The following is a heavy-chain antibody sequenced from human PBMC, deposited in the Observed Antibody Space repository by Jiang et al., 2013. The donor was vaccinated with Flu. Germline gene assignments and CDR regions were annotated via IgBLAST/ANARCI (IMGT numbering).Heavy chain of an antibody. CDR3: ASPYYDILTGYPAQNWFDP. V-gene: IGHV1-69*06. D-gene: IGHD3-9*01. CDR2: IIPIFGTA. J-gene: IGHJ5*02. CDR1: GGTFSSYA. Sequence: LQLVESGAEVKKPGSSVKVSCKASGGTFSSYAISWVRQAPGQGLEWMGGIIPIFGTANYAQKFQGRVTITADKSTSTAYMELSSLRSEDTAVYYCASPYYDILTGYPAQNWFDPWGQGTLVTVSS.